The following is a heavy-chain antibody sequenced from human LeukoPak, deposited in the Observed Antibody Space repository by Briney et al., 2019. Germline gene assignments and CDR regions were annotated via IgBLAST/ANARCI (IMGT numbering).Heavy chain of an antibody. CDR3: ARDSRYYYDSSGYYSIDYYGMDV. J-gene: IGHJ6*02. Sequence: GGSLRLSCAASGFPFSSYWMYWVRQAPGKGLVWVAYINRDGSSTTYADFAKGRFTISRDNAKNSLYLQMNSLRAEDTAVYYCARDSRYYYDSSGYYSIDYYGMDVWGQGTTVTVSS. D-gene: IGHD3-22*01. CDR1: GFPFSSYW. CDR2: INRDGSST. V-gene: IGHV3-74*03.